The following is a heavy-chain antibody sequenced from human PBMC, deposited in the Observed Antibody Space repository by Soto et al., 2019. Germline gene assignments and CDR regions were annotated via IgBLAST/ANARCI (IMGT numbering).Heavy chain of an antibody. CDR2: VWFDGSNE. Sequence: QVQLVESGGGVVQPGRSLRLSCGASGFIFSSYVMHWVRQAPGKGLEWVAVVWFDGSNENYADSVKGRFTISRDNSKNTLFVQINSLRAEDTAVYYCAREAVSTYCFDYWGRGSLVTVSS. V-gene: IGHV3-30-3*01. CDR1: GFIFSSYV. CDR3: AREAVSTYCFDY. J-gene: IGHJ4*02. D-gene: IGHD4-17*01.